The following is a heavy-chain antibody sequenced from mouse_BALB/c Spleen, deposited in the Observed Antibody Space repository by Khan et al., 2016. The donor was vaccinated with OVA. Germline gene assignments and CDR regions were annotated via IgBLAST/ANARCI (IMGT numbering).Heavy chain of an antibody. J-gene: IGHJ1*01. CDR2: ISYSGST. CDR1: GYSITSDYA. Sequence: EVQLQESGPGLVKPSQSLSLTCTVTGYSITSDYAWNWIRQFPGNKLEWMGYISYSGSTGYNPSLKSRLTITRDTSTNNFFLQLNSVTTEDTATYYWSRRYYYGHWYFYVWGAGTTVTVSS. D-gene: IGHD1-1*01. V-gene: IGHV3-2*02. CDR3: SRRYYYGHWYFYV.